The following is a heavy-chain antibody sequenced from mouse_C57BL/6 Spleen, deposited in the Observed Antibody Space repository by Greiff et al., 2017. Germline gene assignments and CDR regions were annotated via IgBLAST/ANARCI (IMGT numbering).Heavy chain of an antibody. D-gene: IGHD1-1*01. CDR2: ISSGSSTI. Sequence: EVKLVESGGGLVKPGGSLKLSCAASGFTFSDYGMHWVRQAPEKGLEWVAYISSGSSTIYYADTVKGRFTISRDNAKNTLFLQMTSLRSEDTAMYYCAIYYYGSSHWYFDVWGTGTTVTVAS. J-gene: IGHJ1*03. V-gene: IGHV5-17*01. CDR3: AIYYYGSSHWYFDV. CDR1: GFTFSDYG.